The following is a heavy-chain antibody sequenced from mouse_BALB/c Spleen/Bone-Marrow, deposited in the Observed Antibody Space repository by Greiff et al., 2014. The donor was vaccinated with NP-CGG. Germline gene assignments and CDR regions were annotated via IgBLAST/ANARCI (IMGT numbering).Heavy chain of an antibody. Sequence: QVHVKQSGAELVRPGSSVKISCKASGYAFSSYWMNWVKQRPGQGLEWIGQIYPGDGDTNYNGKFKGKATLTADKSSSTAHMQLSSLTSEDSAVYFCARQYGNYFDYWGQGTTLTVSS. CDR3: ARQYGNYFDY. CDR1: GYAFSSYW. J-gene: IGHJ2*01. D-gene: IGHD2-10*02. V-gene: IGHV1-80*01. CDR2: IYPGDGDT.